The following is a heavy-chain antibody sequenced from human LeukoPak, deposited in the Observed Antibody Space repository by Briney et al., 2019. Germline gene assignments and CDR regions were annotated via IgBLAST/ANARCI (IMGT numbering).Heavy chain of an antibody. CDR3: ARDDCGDTCYPGGY. D-gene: IGHD2-21*01. Sequence: GASVKVSCKASGYTFTKYVVHWVRQAPGQRPEWMGWINAGNGHTQYSPNFQGRVTITRDTSASTAYMELSSLTSEDTALYYCARDDCGDTCYPGGYWGQETLVTVSS. J-gene: IGHJ4*02. CDR2: INAGNGHT. V-gene: IGHV1-3*01. CDR1: GYTFTKYV.